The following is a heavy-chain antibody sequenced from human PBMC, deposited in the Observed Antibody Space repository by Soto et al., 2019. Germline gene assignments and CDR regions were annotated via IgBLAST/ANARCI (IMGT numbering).Heavy chain of an antibody. J-gene: IGHJ4*02. CDR2: ISSSSSYT. Sequence: GGSLRLSCAASGFTFSDYYMSCIRQAPGKGLEWVSYISSSSSYTNYADSVKGRFTISRDNAKNSLYLQMNSLRAEDTAVYYCARVPPKNYYGSGPFDYWGQGTLVTVSS. D-gene: IGHD3-10*01. V-gene: IGHV3-11*06. CDR3: ARVPPKNYYGSGPFDY. CDR1: GFTFSDYY.